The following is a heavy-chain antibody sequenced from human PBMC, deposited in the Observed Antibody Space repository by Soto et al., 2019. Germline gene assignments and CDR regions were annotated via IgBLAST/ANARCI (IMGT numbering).Heavy chain of an antibody. V-gene: IGHV5-51*01. Sequence: GESLKISCKGSGYSFTSYWIGWVRQMPGKGLEWMGIIYPGDSDTRYSPSFQGQVTISADKSISTAYMELSSLRSEDTAVYYCARVYSSSFYYYYYGMDVWGQGTTVTVSS. CDR1: GYSFTSYW. D-gene: IGHD6-6*01. J-gene: IGHJ6*02. CDR2: IYPGDSDT. CDR3: ARVYSSSFYYYYYGMDV.